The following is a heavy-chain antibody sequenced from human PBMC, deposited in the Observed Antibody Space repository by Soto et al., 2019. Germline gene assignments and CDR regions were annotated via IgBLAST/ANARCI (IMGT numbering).Heavy chain of an antibody. V-gene: IGHV3-23*01. Sequence: EVQLLESGGGVVQPGGSLRLSCAASGFTFSSYAMSWVRQAPGKGLEWVSAISGSGGSTYYADSVKGRFTISRDNSKNTLDLQMNSQRAEDTAVYYCAKVGKGGGYDCGIVDYWGQGTLVTVSS. D-gene: IGHD5-12*01. CDR2: ISGSGGST. CDR1: GFTFSSYA. CDR3: AKVGKGGGYDCGIVDY. J-gene: IGHJ4*02.